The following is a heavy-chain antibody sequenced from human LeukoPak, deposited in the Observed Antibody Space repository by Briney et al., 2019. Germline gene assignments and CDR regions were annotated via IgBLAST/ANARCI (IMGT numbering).Heavy chain of an antibody. Sequence: GGSLRLSCAASGFTFSSYSMNWVRQAPGKGLEWVSSISSSSSYIYYADSVKGRFTISRDNAKNTLYLQMNSLRAEDTAVYYCATGIKTPFRSFDYWGQGTLVTASS. CDR1: GFTFSSYS. J-gene: IGHJ4*02. CDR2: ISSSSSYI. CDR3: ATGIKTPFRSFDY. V-gene: IGHV3-21*01. D-gene: IGHD1-14*01.